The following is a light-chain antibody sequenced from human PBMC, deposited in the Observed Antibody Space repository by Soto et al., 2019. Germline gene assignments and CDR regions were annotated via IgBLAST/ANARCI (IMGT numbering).Light chain of an antibody. CDR2: EVS. V-gene: IGLV2-8*01. J-gene: IGLJ3*02. CDR1: SSDVGHYKD. Sequence: QSALTQSPSASGSPGQSVTISCTGTSSDVGHYKDVSWYQQHPGKAPKLMIYEVSKRPSGGPDRFSGSKSGNTASLTVSGLQVEDEADYYCSSYAGSNLWVFGGGTKLTVL. CDR3: SSYAGSNLWV.